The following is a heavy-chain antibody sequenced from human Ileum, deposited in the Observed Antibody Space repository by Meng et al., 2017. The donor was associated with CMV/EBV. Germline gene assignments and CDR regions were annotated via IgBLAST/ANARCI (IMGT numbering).Heavy chain of an antibody. CDR1: GFTFSDHY. Sequence: GESLKISCAGSGFTFSDHYMDWVRQAPGKGLEWVGRISNKAKGYTTEYAASVKGRFTISRGDSENLLYLQMNSLKTEDTAGYYCVRVVDWGQGTLVTVSS. V-gene: IGHV3-72*01. J-gene: IGHJ4*02. CDR3: VRVVD. D-gene: IGHD2-21*01. CDR2: ISNKAKGYTT.